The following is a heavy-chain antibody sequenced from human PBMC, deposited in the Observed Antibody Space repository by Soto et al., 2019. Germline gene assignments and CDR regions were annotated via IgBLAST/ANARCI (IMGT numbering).Heavy chain of an antibody. V-gene: IGHV4-31*03. CDR2: IYYSGST. CDR1: GGSISSGGYY. Sequence: TSETLSLTCTVSGGSISSGGYYWSWIRQQPGKGLEWIGYIYYSGSTYYNPSLKSRVTISVDTSKSQFSLKLSSVTAADTAVYYCARDFTDSSGPTLGMGVWGQGTTVTVSS. D-gene: IGHD6-19*01. CDR3: ARDFTDSSGPTLGMGV. J-gene: IGHJ6*02.